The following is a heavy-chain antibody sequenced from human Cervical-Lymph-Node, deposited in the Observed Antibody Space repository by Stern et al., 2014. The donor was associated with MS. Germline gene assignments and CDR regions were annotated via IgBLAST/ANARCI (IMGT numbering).Heavy chain of an antibody. D-gene: IGHD1-1*01. CDR3: ARDTSSPERSDW. V-gene: IGHV3-53*01. J-gene: IGHJ4*02. Sequence: VQLVQSGGGVIQPGGSLRLSCTASGFTVSRDYMTWVRQAPGKGLEWVRLITNVGSTFYTDAVKGRFTISRDDSKTTVYLHMTSLRAEDTAMYYCARDTSSPERSDWWGQGTLVTVSS. CDR2: ITNVGST. CDR1: GFTVSRDY.